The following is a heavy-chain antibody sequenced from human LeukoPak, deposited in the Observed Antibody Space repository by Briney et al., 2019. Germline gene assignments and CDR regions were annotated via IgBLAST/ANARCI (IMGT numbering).Heavy chain of an antibody. D-gene: IGHD5-12*01. V-gene: IGHV3-7*01. CDR3: ARVEYSGWNPEY. CDR1: GFTFRSYW. CDR2: INQGGSVQ. Sequence: PGGSLRLSCAASGFTFRSYWMSWVRQAPGKGREWVANINQGGSVQYYMDSVKGRFTISRDDAKNSLYVQMNSLRDEDTAVYYCARVEYSGWNPEYWGQGTLVTVSS. J-gene: IGHJ4*02.